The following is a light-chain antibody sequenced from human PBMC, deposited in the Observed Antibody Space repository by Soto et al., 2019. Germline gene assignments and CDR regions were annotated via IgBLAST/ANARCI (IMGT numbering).Light chain of an antibody. Sequence: DIQMTQSPSSLSASVGDRVTISCGASQSISSYLNWYQQKPGKAPKLLIYAASSLQSRVPSSFSGSGSGTDFTLTISSLQTEDFATYYCQQSYSPSITFGQGTRLEI. CDR1: QSISSY. J-gene: IGKJ5*01. CDR3: QQSYSPSIT. V-gene: IGKV1-39*01. CDR2: AAS.